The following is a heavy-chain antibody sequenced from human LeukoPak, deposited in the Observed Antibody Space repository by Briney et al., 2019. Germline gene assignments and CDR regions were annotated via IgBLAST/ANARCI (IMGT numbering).Heavy chain of an antibody. V-gene: IGHV1-2*02. CDR1: GYTFIGHY. CDR3: ARGSYYDILTGYYFDY. CDR2: FSPKTGGS. Sequence: ASVKVSCKTSGYTFIGHYMHWVRQAPGHGLEWMGWFSPKTGGSHFAQKFQGRVTMTRDTSISTAYMELSRLRSEDTAVYYCARGSYYDILTGYYFDYWGQGTLVTVSS. D-gene: IGHD3-9*01. J-gene: IGHJ4*02.